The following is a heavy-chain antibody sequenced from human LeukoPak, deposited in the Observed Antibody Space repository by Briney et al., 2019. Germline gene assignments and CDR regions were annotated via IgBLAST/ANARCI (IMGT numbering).Heavy chain of an antibody. Sequence: SETLSLTCTVSGGSISSYYWSWIRQPPGKGLEWIGYIYYSGSTNYNPSLKSRVTISVDTSKNQFSLKLSSVTAADTAVYYCASAGYSSGWDWYFDLWGRGTLVTVSS. D-gene: IGHD6-19*01. V-gene: IGHV4-59*01. CDR3: ASAGYSSGWDWYFDL. CDR1: GGSISSYY. CDR2: IYYSGST. J-gene: IGHJ2*01.